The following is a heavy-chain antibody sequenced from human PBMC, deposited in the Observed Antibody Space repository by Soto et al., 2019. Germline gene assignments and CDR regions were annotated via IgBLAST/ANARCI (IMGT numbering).Heavy chain of an antibody. V-gene: IGHV1-69*02. CDR1: GGTFSSYT. J-gene: IGHJ4*02. D-gene: IGHD2-2*01. Sequence: QVQLVQSGAEVKKPGSSVKVSCKASGGTFSSYTISWVRQAPGQGLEWMGRIIPILGIANYAQKCQGRVTITADKSTSTAYMELSSLRSEDTAVYYCAKYCSSTSCYRQAGGFDYWGQGTLVTVSS. CDR2: IIPILGIA. CDR3: AKYCSSTSCYRQAGGFDY.